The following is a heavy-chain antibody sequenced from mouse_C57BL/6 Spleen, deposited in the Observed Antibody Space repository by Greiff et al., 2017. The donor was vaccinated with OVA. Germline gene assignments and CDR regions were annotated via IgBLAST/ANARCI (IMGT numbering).Heavy chain of an antibody. Sequence: VHVKQSGTVLARPGASVKMSCKTSGYTFTSYWMHWVKQRPGQGLEWIGAIYPGNSDTSYNQKFKGKAKLTAVTSASTAYMELSSLTNEDSAVYYCTTLITTVVAPFDYWGQGTTLTVSS. V-gene: IGHV1-5*01. CDR3: TTLITTVVAPFDY. CDR2: IYPGNSDT. D-gene: IGHD1-1*01. CDR1: GYTFTSYW. J-gene: IGHJ2*01.